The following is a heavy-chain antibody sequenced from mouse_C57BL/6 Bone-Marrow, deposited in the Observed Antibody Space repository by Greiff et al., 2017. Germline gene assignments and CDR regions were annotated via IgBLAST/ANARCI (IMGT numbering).Heavy chain of an antibody. CDR1: GYTFTSYW. J-gene: IGHJ2*01. V-gene: IGHV1-64*01. Sequence: QVQLQQPGAELVKPGASVKLSCKASGYTFTSYWMHWVKQRPGQGLEWIGMIHPNSGSTNYNEKFKSKATLTVDKSSSTAYMQTSSLTSEDSAVYYCARRYDGYYVGYFDYWGQGTTRTVSS. CDR2: IHPNSGST. D-gene: IGHD2-3*01. CDR3: ARRYDGYYVGYFDY.